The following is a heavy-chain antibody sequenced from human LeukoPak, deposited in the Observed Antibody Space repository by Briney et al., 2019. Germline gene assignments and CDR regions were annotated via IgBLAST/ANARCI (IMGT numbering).Heavy chain of an antibody. CDR2: INPNSGGT. CDR1: GYTFTGYY. Sequence: ASVKVSCKASGYTFTGYYMHWVRQAPGQGLEWMGWINPNSGGTNYAQKFQGRVTMTRDTSISTAYMELSRLRSDDTAVYYCARDLQGREDAAVGDYWGQGTRVIVSS. CDR3: ARDLQGREDAAVGDY. D-gene: IGHD6-19*01. V-gene: IGHV1-2*02. J-gene: IGHJ4*02.